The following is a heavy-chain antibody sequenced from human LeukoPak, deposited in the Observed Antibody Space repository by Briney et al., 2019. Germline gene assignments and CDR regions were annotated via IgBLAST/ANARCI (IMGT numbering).Heavy chain of an antibody. D-gene: IGHD2-8*01. CDR2: IYHSGTT. Sequence: KTSETLSLTCAVSGGSVSNYNWWTWVRQPPGKGLEWIGEIYHSGTTNYNPSLKSRVTISVDTSKNQFSLKLSSVTAADTAVYYCARGAVYALYWYFDLWGRGTLVTVSS. V-gene: IGHV4-4*02. J-gene: IGHJ2*01. CDR1: GGSVSNYNW. CDR3: ARGAVYALYWYFDL.